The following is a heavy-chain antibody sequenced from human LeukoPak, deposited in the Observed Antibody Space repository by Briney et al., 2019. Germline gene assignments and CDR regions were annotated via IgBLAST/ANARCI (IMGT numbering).Heavy chain of an antibody. CDR3: ARGEGYGGFGELLVY. J-gene: IGHJ4*02. V-gene: IGHV5-51*01. CDR1: GYSFTSYW. Sequence: GESLRISCKGSGYSFTSYWIGWVRQMPGKGLEWMGIIYPGDSDTRYSPSFQGQVTISADKSISTAYLQWSSLKASDTAMYYCARGEGYGGFGELLVYWGQGTLVTVSS. D-gene: IGHD3-10*01. CDR2: IYPGDSDT.